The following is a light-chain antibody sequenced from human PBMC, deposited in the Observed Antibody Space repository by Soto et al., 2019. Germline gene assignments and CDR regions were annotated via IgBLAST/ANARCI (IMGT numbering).Light chain of an antibody. CDR2: KAS. V-gene: IGKV1-5*03. J-gene: IGKJ1*01. CDR3: QHYNSYSEA. Sequence: DIQMTQSPSTLSGSVGDRVTITCRASQTISSWLAWYQQKPGKAPKLLIYKASTLESGVPSRFSGSGSETEFTLTISSLQPDDFATYYCQHYNSYSEAFGQGTKVELK. CDR1: QTISSW.